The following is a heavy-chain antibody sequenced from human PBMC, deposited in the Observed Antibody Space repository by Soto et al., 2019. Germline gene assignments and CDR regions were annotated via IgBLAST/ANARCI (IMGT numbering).Heavy chain of an antibody. J-gene: IGHJ6*02. CDR1: VGTISRYY. Sequence: AAETLSLTCIVSVGTISRYYWSWIRQPPGKGLEWIGYIYSRGTTSYNPSLKSRATILVDTSKNQFSLRLTSVTATDTAVYYCATGRISRGLDVWGQGTTVTVSS. V-gene: IGHV4-59*12. CDR3: ATGRISRGLDV. CDR2: IYSRGTT.